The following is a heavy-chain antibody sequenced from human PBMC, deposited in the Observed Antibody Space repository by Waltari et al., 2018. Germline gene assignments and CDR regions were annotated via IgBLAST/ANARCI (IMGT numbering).Heavy chain of an antibody. CDR3: ARDARDWESVANAYFDS. CDR1: GGPLNGYY. V-gene: IGHV4-34*02. D-gene: IGHD2-21*01. Sequence: QVQLQQRGAGLLKPSETLSLTCDVSGGPLNGYYWSWIRQSPGKGLEWIGEVDHSGGANSSPSLKSRATLSFDTSKKQFSLTLPSVTAADTAVYYCARDARDWESVANAYFDSWGQGTLVAVSS. CDR2: VDHSGGA. J-gene: IGHJ4*02.